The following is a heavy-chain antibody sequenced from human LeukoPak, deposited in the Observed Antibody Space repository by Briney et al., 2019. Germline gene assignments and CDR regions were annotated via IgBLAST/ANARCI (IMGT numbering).Heavy chain of an antibody. Sequence: GGSLRLSCAASGFTFDDYAMHWVRQAPGKGLEWVSLIRWDGGSTYYADSVKGRFTISRDNSKNSLYLRMNSLRAEDTALYYCAKGGYGSGESKMDVWGKGTTVTISS. CDR3: AKGGYGSGESKMDV. CDR2: IRWDGGST. V-gene: IGHV3-43D*03. J-gene: IGHJ6*04. D-gene: IGHD3-10*01. CDR1: GFTFDDYA.